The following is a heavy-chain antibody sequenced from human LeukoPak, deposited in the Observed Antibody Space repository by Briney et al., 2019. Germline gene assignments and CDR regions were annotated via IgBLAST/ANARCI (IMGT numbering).Heavy chain of an antibody. Sequence: GGSLNLSCETSGFTFRNYWMGWVREAPGKALEWVANINSDVRDTYYVDSVKGRFTISRHNAKESMFPQMKTLGAEHTAVFSCVRWGVQAGMDYWGQGTLVSVSS. J-gene: IGHJ4*02. V-gene: IGHV3-7*01. CDR2: INSDVRDT. CDR1: GFTFRNYW. D-gene: IGHD2-2*01. CDR3: VRWGVQAGMDY.